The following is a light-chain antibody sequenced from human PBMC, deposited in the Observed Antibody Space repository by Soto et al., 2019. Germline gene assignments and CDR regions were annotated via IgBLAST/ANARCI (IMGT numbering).Light chain of an antibody. Sequence: EIVLTQSPDTLSLSPGERATLSCRASQNVGTYLTWFQQKPGQAPRRLIYDASTRVSGVPARFSGSGSGTDFTLTITRLEPEDFAVYYCQHYGSSLRTFGRGTKLEIK. CDR3: QHYGSSLRT. J-gene: IGKJ2*01. V-gene: IGKV3-20*01. CDR2: DAS. CDR1: QNVGTY.